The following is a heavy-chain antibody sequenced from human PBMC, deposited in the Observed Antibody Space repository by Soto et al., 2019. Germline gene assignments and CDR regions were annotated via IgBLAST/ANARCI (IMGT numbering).Heavy chain of an antibody. CDR1: GFTFSNAW. D-gene: IGHD3-3*01. V-gene: IGHV3-15*07. CDR2: IKSKTDGGTT. CDR3: TTLSITIFGVVIMDV. Sequence: PGGSLRLSCAASGFTFSNAWMNWVRQAPGKGLEWVGRIKSKTDGGTTDYAAPVKGRFTISRDDSKNTLYLQMNSLKTEDTAVYYCTTLSITIFGVVIMDVWGQGTTVPVSS. J-gene: IGHJ6*02.